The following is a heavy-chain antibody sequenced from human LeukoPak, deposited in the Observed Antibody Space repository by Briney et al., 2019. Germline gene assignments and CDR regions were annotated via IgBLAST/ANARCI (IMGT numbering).Heavy chain of an antibody. CDR2: IYRGDCDT. D-gene: IGHD3-22*01. CDR1: GSTPTGYW. V-gene: IGHV5-51*01. J-gene: IGHJ4*02. Sequence: GASLEISCQGSGSTPTGYWIAWARPLPGKGLEWMGIIYRGDCDTRYSPSFQGQVTISADMSINTAYLQWSSLKASETDMYYCARRGYYESPGDYLFDYWGQGTMVTVSS. CDR3: ARRGYYESPGDYLFDY.